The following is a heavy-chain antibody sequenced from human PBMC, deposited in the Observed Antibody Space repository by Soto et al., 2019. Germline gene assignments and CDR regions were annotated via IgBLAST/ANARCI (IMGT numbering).Heavy chain of an antibody. CDR1: GYTFTSYA. J-gene: IGHJ5*02. V-gene: IGHV1-3*05. D-gene: IGHD3-10*01. Sequence: QVQLVQSGAEEKKPGASVKVSCKASGYTFTSYAMHWVRQAPGQRLEWMGWVNAGNGNTKYSQKFQGRVTITRETAASTGYMELSSLGSEDPAVYYRAGEAVRGVIGGFGPWGQGTLVTVSS. CDR2: VNAGNGNT. CDR3: AGEAVRGVIGGFGP.